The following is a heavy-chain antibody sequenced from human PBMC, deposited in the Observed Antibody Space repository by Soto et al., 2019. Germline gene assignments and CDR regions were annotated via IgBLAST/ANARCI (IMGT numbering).Heavy chain of an antibody. CDR2: IYYSGST. CDR3: ARDYGGNSPYFDY. V-gene: IGHV4-61*01. D-gene: IGHD2-21*02. Sequence: QVQLQESGPGLVKPSETLSLTCTVSGGSVSSGSYYWSWIRQPPGKGLEWIGYIYYSGSTNYNPSLKSRVTISVGTSKNQFSLKLSSVTAADTAVYYCARDYGGNSPYFDYWGQGTLVTVSS. J-gene: IGHJ4*02. CDR1: GGSVSSGSYY.